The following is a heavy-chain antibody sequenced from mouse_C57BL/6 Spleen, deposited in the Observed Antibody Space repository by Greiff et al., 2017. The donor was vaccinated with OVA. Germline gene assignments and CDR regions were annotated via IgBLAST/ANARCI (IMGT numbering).Heavy chain of an antibody. CDR2: IDPSDSET. Sequence: QVQLQQPGAELVRPGSSVKLSCKASGYTFTSYWMHWVKQRPIQGLEWIGNIDPSDSETHYNQKFKDKATLTVDKSSSTAYMQLSSLTSEDSAVYYCARQLVQRDYYGSSPYWYFDVWGTGTTVTVSS. CDR3: ARQLVQRDYYGSSPYWYFDV. V-gene: IGHV1-52*01. D-gene: IGHD1-1*01. J-gene: IGHJ1*03. CDR1: GYTFTSYW.